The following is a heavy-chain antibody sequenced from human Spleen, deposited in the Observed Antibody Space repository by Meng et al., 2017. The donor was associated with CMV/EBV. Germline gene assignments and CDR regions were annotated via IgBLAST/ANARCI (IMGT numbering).Heavy chain of an antibody. Sequence: QVQLKQWGAGLLKPSETLSLTCAVYGGSFSGYYWSWIRQPPGKGLEWIGEINHSGSTNYNPSLKSRVTISVDTSKNQFSLKLSSVTAADTAVYYCARPAAGTPRVDYWGQGTLVTVSS. CDR3: ARPAAGTPRVDY. J-gene: IGHJ4*02. V-gene: IGHV4-34*01. CDR1: GGSFSGYY. D-gene: IGHD6-13*01. CDR2: INHSGST.